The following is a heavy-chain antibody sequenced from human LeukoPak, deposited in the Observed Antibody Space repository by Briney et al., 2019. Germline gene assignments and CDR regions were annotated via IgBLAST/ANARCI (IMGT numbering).Heavy chain of an antibody. CDR1: GFTFSSYG. CDR3: AKDADAAVLFLFDY. D-gene: IGHD3-3*02. J-gene: IGHJ4*02. V-gene: IGHV3-23*01. Sequence: GESLRLSCAVSGFTFSSYGMSWVRQAPGKGLEWVSAISGSGGSTYSADSVKGRFTISRDNSKNTLYLQMNSLRAEDTAVYYCAKDADAAVLFLFDYWGQGTLVTVSS. CDR2: ISGSGGST.